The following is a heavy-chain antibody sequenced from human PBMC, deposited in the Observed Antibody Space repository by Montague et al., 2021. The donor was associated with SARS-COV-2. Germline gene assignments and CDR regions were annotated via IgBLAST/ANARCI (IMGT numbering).Heavy chain of an antibody. J-gene: IGHJ4*02. D-gene: IGHD3-22*01. Sequence: SETLSLTCAVYGGSFSDYYWSWIRQPPGTGLEWIGEINHRGTSKYNPSLKIRVSISLYTSKNKYSLYLSSVTAADTAVYYCARGRQHFNMIVVVMTGGEYYFDXWGQGTLVTVSS. CDR1: GGSFSDYY. CDR3: ARGRQHFNMIVVVMTGGEYYFDX. CDR2: INHRGTS. V-gene: IGHV4-34*01.